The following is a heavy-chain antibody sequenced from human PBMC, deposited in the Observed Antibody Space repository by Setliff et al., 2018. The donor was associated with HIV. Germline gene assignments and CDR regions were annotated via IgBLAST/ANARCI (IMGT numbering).Heavy chain of an antibody. CDR1: GFTFRTFA. V-gene: IGHV3-74*01. CDR2: INGDGSST. CDR3: AKGSGYYNTDAFDI. Sequence: GGSLRLSCVASGFTFRTFAMHWVRQAPGKGLVWVSRINGDGSSTTYADSVKGRFTISRDNAKNTLYLQMNSLRAEDTAVYYCAKGSGYYNTDAFDIWGQGTMVTVSS. D-gene: IGHD3-22*01. J-gene: IGHJ3*02.